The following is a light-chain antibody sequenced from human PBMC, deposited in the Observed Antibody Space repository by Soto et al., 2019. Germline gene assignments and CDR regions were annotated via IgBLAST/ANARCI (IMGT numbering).Light chain of an antibody. CDR2: GAS. CDR3: QHYNNWPFT. Sequence: EIVMTQSPATLSVSPGERATLSCRASQSVSSNLAWYQQKPGQAPTLLIYGASARATGISARLSGGGSGTEFTLTISSLQSEDCAVYYCQHYNNWPFTFGQGTKLEIK. J-gene: IGKJ2*01. V-gene: IGKV3-15*01. CDR1: QSVSSN.